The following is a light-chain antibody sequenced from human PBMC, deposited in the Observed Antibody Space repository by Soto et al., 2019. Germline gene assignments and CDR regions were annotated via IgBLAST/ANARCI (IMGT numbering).Light chain of an antibody. CDR3: ASITRSSTSV. CDR1: SSDVGGYEY. Sequence: QSVLSQPASVPGSPGQSITISCTGTSSDVGGYEYVSWYQHQPDKAPKLIIYDVTNRPSGVSTRFSGSKSGNTASLTISGIQTEDEADYYCASITRSSTSVFGTGTKVTVL. CDR2: DVT. J-gene: IGLJ1*01. V-gene: IGLV2-14*01.